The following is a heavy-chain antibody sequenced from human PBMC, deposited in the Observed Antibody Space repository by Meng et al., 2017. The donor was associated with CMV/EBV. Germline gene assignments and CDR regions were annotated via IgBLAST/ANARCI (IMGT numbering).Heavy chain of an antibody. CDR3: ARGVPLGIIYSFDY. CDR2: ISVYNGHT. Sequence: HVPLVQSGVEVKKPGASVKVSCKASGYTFTGYGISWVRQAPGQGLEWMGWISVYNGHTNFAQNLQGRVTMTTDTSTSTAYVELRSLRSDDTAIYYCARGVPLGIIYSFDYWGQGTLVTVSS. CDR1: GYTFTGYG. V-gene: IGHV1-18*01. J-gene: IGHJ4*01. D-gene: IGHD2-21*01.